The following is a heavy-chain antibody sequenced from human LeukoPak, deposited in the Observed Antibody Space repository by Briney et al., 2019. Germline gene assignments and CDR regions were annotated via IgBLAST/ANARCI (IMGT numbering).Heavy chain of an antibody. V-gene: IGHV3-23*01. Sequence: PGGSLRLSCAASGFTFSSYAMSWVRQAPGKRLEWVSAISGSGGSTYYADSVKGRFTISRDNSKNTLYLQMNSLRAEDTAVYYCAKHPSGSYYGWFDPWGQGTLVTVSS. CDR1: GFTFSSYA. CDR2: ISGSGGST. J-gene: IGHJ5*02. D-gene: IGHD1-26*01. CDR3: AKHPSGSYYGWFDP.